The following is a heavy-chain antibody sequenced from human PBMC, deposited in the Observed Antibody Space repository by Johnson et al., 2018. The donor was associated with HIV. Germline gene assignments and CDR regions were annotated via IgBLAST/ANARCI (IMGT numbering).Heavy chain of an antibody. CDR1: GFTFDDYA. J-gene: IGHJ3*02. V-gene: IGHV3-9*01. D-gene: IGHD2-15*01. Sequence: VQLVESGGGLVQPGRSLRLSCAASGFTFDDYAMHWVRQAPGKGLEWVSGISWNSGSIGYADSVKGRFTISRDNAKNSLYLQMNSLRAGDTAVYYCARANRGRNDACDIWGQGTMVTVSS. CDR3: ARANRGRNDACDI. CDR2: ISWNSGSI.